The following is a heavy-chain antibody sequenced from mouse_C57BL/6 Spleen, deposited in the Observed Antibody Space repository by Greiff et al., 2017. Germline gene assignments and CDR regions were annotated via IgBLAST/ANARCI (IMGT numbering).Heavy chain of an antibody. CDR3: ARGLGRRHY. CDR1: GYTYTSYW. V-gene: IGHV1-55*01. CDR2: IYPGSGST. Sequence: QVQLQQPGAELVKPGASVKMSCKASGYTYTSYWITWVKQRPGQGLEWIGDIYPGSGSTNYNEKFKSKATLTVDTSSSTAYMQLSSLASEDSAVYYSARGLGRRHYWGQGTTLTVSS. D-gene: IGHD4-1*01. J-gene: IGHJ2*01.